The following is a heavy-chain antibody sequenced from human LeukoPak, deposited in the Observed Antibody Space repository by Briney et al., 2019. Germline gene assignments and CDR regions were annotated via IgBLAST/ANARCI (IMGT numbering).Heavy chain of an antibody. CDR3: ATDRGWRTSGYYLYYFEY. Sequence: GGSLRLSCAASGFIFTNYFMSWVRQAPGKGLEWVASIKHDGSEKYYVDSVGGRFTISRDNTMNSLYLQINSVRAEDTAVYYCATDRGWRTSGYYLYYFEYWGQGTLVTYSS. CDR1: GFIFTNYF. J-gene: IGHJ4*02. D-gene: IGHD3-3*01. V-gene: IGHV3-7*01. CDR2: IKHDGSEK.